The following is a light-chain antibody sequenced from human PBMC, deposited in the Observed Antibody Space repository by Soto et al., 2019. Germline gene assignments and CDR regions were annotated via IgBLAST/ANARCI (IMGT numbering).Light chain of an antibody. V-gene: IGKV1-33*01. CDR3: QHYHAIPLT. Sequence: DIQVTQSPSSRSSSVGDMVTITCQSSHDIDNFLNWYQQRPGKAPKVLIYDASSLETGVPSRFSGSGSETLFTFTIDSLQPEDIATYYCQHYHAIPLTFGGGTKVDIK. CDR1: HDIDNF. CDR2: DAS. J-gene: IGKJ4*01.